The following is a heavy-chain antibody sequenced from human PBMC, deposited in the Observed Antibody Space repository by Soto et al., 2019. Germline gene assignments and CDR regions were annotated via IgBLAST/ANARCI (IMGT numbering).Heavy chain of an antibody. CDR3: ARRASR. CDR2: IQPSGQPI. J-gene: IGHJ3*01. CDR1: GFTFSSSE. Sequence: EVQLVESGGGLIQPGGSLRLSCAASGFTFSSSEMYWVRQAPGKGLVWVSYIQPSGQPIFYADSVKGRFTISRDNAKNSLYMQMSSLSADDSAVYYCARRASRWGKGTIVTVSS. D-gene: IGHD1-26*01. V-gene: IGHV3-48*03.